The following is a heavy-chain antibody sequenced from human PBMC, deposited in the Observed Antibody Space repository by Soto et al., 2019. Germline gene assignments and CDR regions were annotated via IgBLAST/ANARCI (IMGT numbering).Heavy chain of an antibody. V-gene: IGHV4-34*01. CDR1: GGSFSGYY. J-gene: IGHJ4*02. D-gene: IGHD3-9*01. CDR3: ARSVYDILTGHHDY. CDR2: INHSGST. Sequence: KPSETLSLTCAVYGGSFSGYYWSWIRQPPGKGLEWIGEINHSGSTNYNPSLKSRVTISVDTSKNQFSLKLSSVTAADTAVYYCARSVYDILTGHHDYWGQGTLVTVSS.